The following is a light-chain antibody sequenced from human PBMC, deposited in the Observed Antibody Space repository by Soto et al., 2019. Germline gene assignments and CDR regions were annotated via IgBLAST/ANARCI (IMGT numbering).Light chain of an antibody. CDR1: QGISSY. CDR3: QQLNSYPLT. J-gene: IGKJ3*01. V-gene: IGKV1-9*01. Sequence: DIQLTQSPSFLSASVGDRVSITCRASQGISSYLGWYQQKPGKAPKLLIYAASTLESGVPSRFSGSGSGTELTLTISSLQPEDFATYYCQQLNSYPLTFGPGTKVDIK. CDR2: AAS.